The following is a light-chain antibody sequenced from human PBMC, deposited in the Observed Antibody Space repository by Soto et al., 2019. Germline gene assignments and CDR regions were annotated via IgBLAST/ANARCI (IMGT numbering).Light chain of an antibody. CDR2: EVN. CDR3: SSYTISSTLV. V-gene: IGLV2-18*02. Sequence: QSALTQPPSVSGSPGQSVTISCSGTSSDVGSYNRVSWYQQPPGTAPKLIIYEVNNRPSGVPDRFSGSKSDNTASLTISGLQAEDEADYYCSSYTISSTLVFGGGTKLTVL. CDR1: SSDVGSYNR. J-gene: IGLJ2*01.